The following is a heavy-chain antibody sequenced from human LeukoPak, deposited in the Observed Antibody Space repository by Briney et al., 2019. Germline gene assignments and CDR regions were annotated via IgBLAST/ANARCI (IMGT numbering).Heavy chain of an antibody. J-gene: IGHJ4*02. V-gene: IGHV1-2*02. CDR2: INPNSGGT. Sequence: ASVKVSCTASGYTFTGYYMHWVRQAPGQGLEWMGWINPNSGGTNYAQKFQGRVTMTRDTSISTAYMELSWLRSDDTAVYYCARVVKSPGYSSSWYSYWGQGTLVTVSS. CDR3: ARVVKSPGYSSSWYSY. CDR1: GYTFTGYY. D-gene: IGHD6-13*01.